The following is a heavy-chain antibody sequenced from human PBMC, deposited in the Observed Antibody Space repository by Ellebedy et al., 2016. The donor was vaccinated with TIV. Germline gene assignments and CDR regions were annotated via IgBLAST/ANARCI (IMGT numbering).Heavy chain of an antibody. CDR3: ARDMSYGDYTY. CDR2: IYSGGST. D-gene: IGHD4-17*01. J-gene: IGHJ4*02. CDR1: DFTFGYYG. V-gene: IGHV3-53*01. Sequence: GESLKISCRSSDFTFGYYGMSWVRQAPGQGLEWVSVIYSGGSTYYADSVKGRFTISRDNSKNTLYLQMKSLRAEDTAVYYCARDMSYGDYTYWGQGTLVTVSS.